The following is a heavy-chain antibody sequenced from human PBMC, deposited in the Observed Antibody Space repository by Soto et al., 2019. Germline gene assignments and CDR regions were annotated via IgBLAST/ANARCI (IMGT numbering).Heavy chain of an antibody. Sequence: SGPTLVNPTQTLTLTCTFSGFSLSTSGMCVSWIRQPPGKALEWLARIDWDDDKYYSTSLKTRLTISKDTSKNQVVLTMTNMDPVDTATYYCARIFDYYGSGSYYGFWFDPWGQGTLVTVSS. CDR1: GFSLSTSGMC. CDR2: IDWDDDK. D-gene: IGHD3-10*01. CDR3: ARIFDYYGSGSYYGFWFDP. J-gene: IGHJ5*02. V-gene: IGHV2-70*11.